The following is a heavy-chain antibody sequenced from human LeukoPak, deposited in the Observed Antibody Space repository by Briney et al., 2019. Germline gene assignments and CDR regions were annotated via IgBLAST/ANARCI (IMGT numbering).Heavy chain of an antibody. CDR2: IKAGNGDT. J-gene: IGHJ4*02. V-gene: IGHV1-3*01. Sequence: ASVKVSCKASGYTFINYAIHWVRQAPGQRLEWMGWIKAGNGDTEYPQTFQGRVTITRDTSASTAYMELSSLRSEDTAAYYCARDLSYCSSTSCSHSAIDYWGQGTLVTVSS. CDR3: ARDLSYCSSTSCSHSAIDY. D-gene: IGHD2-2*01. CDR1: GYTFINYA.